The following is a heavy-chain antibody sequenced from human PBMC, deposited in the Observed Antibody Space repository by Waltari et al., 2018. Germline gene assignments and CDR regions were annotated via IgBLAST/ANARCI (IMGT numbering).Heavy chain of an antibody. J-gene: IGHJ4*02. D-gene: IGHD1-20*01. CDR1: GCSFRAFP. Sequence: EVHLLESGGVLTRPGGSLRPSCAASGCSFRAFPMSWVRQAPGKGLEWVSSISGGGGNTYYAASVEGRFIISRDNSKNTVSLEMTSLRAEDTAIYYCAKEHTVTGARPFDYWGRGTLVTVSS. CDR3: AKEHTVTGARPFDY. V-gene: IGHV3-23*01. CDR2: ISGGGGNT.